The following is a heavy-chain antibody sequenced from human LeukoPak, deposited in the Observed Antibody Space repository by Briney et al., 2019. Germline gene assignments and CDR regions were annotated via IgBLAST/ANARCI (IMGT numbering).Heavy chain of an antibody. Sequence: SETLSLTCAVYGGSFSGYYWSWTRQPPGKGLEWIGEINHSGSTNYNPSLKSRVTISVDTSKNQFSLKLSSVTAADTAVYYCARVSYSGRAADYWGQGTLVTVSS. J-gene: IGHJ4*02. CDR1: GGSFSGYY. V-gene: IGHV4-34*01. CDR2: INHSGST. CDR3: ARVSYSGRAADY. D-gene: IGHD1-26*01.